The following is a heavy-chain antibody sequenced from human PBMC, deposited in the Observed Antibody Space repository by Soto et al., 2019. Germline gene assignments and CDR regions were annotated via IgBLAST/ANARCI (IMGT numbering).Heavy chain of an antibody. J-gene: IGHJ3*02. CDR1: GGSISSSYW. CDR2: IYHSGST. CDR3: ARRRITMIVAVFDAFEI. D-gene: IGHD3-22*01. Sequence: QVQLQESGPGLVKPSGTLSLTCAVSGGSISSSYWWSWVRQPPGKGLEWIGEIYHSGSTNYNPSLKSRATIPVDKSNNQFSLKLSSVLAADTAVYSCARRRITMIVAVFDAFEIWGQGTMVTVSS. V-gene: IGHV4-4*02.